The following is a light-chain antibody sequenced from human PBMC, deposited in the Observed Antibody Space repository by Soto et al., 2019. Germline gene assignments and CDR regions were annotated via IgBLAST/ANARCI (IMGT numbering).Light chain of an antibody. CDR2: DDN. J-gene: IGLJ1*01. V-gene: IGLV1-51*01. Sequence: QSVLTQPPSVSAAPGQKVTISCSGSSSNIGGNSVSWYQQLPGTAPKLLIYDDNKRPSGIPDRFSGSKSGTSATLGITGFQTGDEADYYCCSYAGSSTLVFGTGTKVTVL. CDR3: CSYAGSSTLV. CDR1: SSNIGGNS.